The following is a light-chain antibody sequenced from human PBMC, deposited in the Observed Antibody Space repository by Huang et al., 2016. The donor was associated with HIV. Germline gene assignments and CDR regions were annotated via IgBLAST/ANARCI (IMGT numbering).Light chain of an antibody. CDR1: QGIRND. CDR3: LQDYNFPYT. V-gene: IGKV1-6*01. J-gene: IGKJ2*01. Sequence: AIQMTQSPSSLSASVGDRATITCRASQGIRNDLGWYQQKPGKAPKLLIYAASSLQSGVPSRFSGSGSGTDFTLTSSSLQPEDFATYYCLQDYNFPYTFGQGTKLEIK. CDR2: AAS.